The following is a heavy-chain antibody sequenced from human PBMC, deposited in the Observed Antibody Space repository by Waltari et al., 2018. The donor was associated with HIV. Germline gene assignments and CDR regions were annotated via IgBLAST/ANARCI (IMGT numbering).Heavy chain of an antibody. J-gene: IGHJ4*02. Sequence: QVQLQQWGAGLLTPSETLSPTCAVYGVSLRGYYWSWIRQSPGKGLEWIGEINHSGSTNYNPSLKSRVTMSVDTSKNQFSLKLSFVTAADTAVYYCARGGNYYGSGSYYKLDYWGQGTLVTVSS. CDR1: GVSLRGYY. V-gene: IGHV4-34*01. D-gene: IGHD3-10*01. CDR3: ARGGNYYGSGSYYKLDY. CDR2: INHSGST.